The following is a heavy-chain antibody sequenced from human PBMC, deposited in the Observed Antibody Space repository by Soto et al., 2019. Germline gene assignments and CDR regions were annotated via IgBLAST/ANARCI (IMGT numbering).Heavy chain of an antibody. CDR1: GYTFTGYY. D-gene: IGHD3-3*01. CDR3: ARADMGTIFGVVTYYYGMDV. V-gene: IGHV1-2*02. J-gene: IGHJ6*02. CDR2: INPNSGGT. Sequence: ASVKVSCKASGYTFTGYYMHWVRQAPGQGLEWMGWINPNSGGTNYAQKFQGRVTMTRDTSISTAYMELSRLRSDDTAVYYCARADMGTIFGVVTYYYGMDVWHQGTTVTVSS.